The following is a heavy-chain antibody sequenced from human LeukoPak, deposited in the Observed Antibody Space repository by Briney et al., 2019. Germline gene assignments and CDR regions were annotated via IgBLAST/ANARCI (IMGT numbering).Heavy chain of an antibody. CDR1: GYTLTSYG. CDR3: ARTSMATIKQHFDY. Sequence: ASVKVSCKASGYTLTSYGISWVRQAPGQGLEWMGWISAYNGNTNYAQKLQGRVTMTTDTSTSTAYMELRSLRSDNTAVYYCARTSMATIKQHFDYWGQGTLVTVSS. J-gene: IGHJ4*02. V-gene: IGHV1-18*01. CDR2: ISAYNGNT. D-gene: IGHD5-24*01.